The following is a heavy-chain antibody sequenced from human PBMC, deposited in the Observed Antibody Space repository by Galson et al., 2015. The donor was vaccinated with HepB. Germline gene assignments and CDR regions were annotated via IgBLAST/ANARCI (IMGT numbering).Heavy chain of an antibody. J-gene: IGHJ6*03. CDR1: QFTFSDYS. V-gene: IGHV3-21*01. CDR2: ISSRSTFK. Sequence: SLRLSCAGSQFTFSDYSINWVRQAPGKGLEWVPSISSRSTFKYYADSVKGRFTVSRDNAKNSTYLQMNSLRAEGTAVYYCARDGSSGGKHYDYYYYMDVWGKGTTVTVSS. D-gene: IGHD2-15*01. CDR3: ARDGSSGGKHYDYYYYMDV.